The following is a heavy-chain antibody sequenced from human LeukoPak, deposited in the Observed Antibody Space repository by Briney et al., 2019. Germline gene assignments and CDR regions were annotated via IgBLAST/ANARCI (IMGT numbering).Heavy chain of an antibody. D-gene: IGHD3-3*01. V-gene: IGHV4-61*01. J-gene: IGHJ3*02. CDR2: IYYSGST. CDR3: ARVASGYDVFDI. CDR1: GGSVSSGSYY. Sequence: SETLSLTRTVSGGSVSSGSYYWSWIRQPPGKGLEWIGYIYYSGSTNSNPSLKSRVTISVDTSKNQFSLKLSSVTAADTAVFYCARVASGYDVFDIWGQGTMVTVSS.